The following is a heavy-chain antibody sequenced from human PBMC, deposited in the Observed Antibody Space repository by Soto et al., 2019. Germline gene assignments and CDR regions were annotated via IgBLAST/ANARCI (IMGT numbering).Heavy chain of an antibody. CDR1: GFTFSSYA. J-gene: IGHJ4*02. CDR3: AKDRDSSVFDY. V-gene: IGHV3-23*01. Sequence: GGSLRLSCSASGFTFSSYAMNWVRQAPGKGLEWVSSISTRGGSTYYADSVKGRFTISRDNSKNTLYLQMHSLRAEDTAVYYCAKDRDSSVFDYWGQGTPVTVSS. CDR2: ISTRGGST. D-gene: IGHD6-25*01.